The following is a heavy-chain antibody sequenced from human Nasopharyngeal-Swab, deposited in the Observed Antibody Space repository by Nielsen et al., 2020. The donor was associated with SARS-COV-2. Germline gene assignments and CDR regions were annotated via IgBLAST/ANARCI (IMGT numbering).Heavy chain of an antibody. CDR2: IYHSGST. Sequence: WIRQPPGKGLEWIREIYHSGSTNYNPSLKSRVTISVDKSKNQFSLKLSSVTAADTAVYYCAREGPYCSSTSCYYYYMDVWGKGTTVTVSS. D-gene: IGHD2-2*01. V-gene: IGHV4-4*02. CDR3: AREGPYCSSTSCYYYYMDV. J-gene: IGHJ6*03.